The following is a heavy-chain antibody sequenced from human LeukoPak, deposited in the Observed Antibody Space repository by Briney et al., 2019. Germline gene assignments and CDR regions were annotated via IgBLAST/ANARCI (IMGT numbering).Heavy chain of an antibody. J-gene: IGHJ6*02. Sequence: NPSETLSLTCAVSGGSISSSNWWSWVRQPPGKGLEWIGEIYHSGSTNYNPSLKSRVTISVDKSKNQFSLKLSSVTAADTAVYYCARARYCSSTSCYNYYYGMDVWGQGTTVTVSS. V-gene: IGHV4-4*02. D-gene: IGHD2-2*02. CDR1: GGSISSSNW. CDR3: ARARYCSSTSCYNYYYGMDV. CDR2: IYHSGST.